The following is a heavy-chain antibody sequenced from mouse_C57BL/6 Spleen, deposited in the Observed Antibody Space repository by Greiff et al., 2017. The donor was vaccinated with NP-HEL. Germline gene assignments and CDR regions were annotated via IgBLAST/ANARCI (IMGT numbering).Heavy chain of an antibody. CDR1: GYTFTSYG. D-gene: IGHD1-1*01. V-gene: IGHV1-81*01. CDR2: IYPRSGNT. CDR3: AREDYYGSSPDYYAMDY. Sequence: QVQLQQSGAELARPGASVKLSCKASGYTFTSYGISWVKQRTGQGLEWIGEIYPRSGNTYYNEKFKGKATLTADKSSSTAYMELRSLTSEDSAVYCCAREDYYGSSPDYYAMDYWGQGTSVTVSS. J-gene: IGHJ4*01.